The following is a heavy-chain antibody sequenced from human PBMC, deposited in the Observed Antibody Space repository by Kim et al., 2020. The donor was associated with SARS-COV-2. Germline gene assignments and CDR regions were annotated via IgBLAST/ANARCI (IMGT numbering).Heavy chain of an antibody. V-gene: IGHV3-21*01. CDR3: ASGAVAGTDY. Sequence: RKVYYADSVKGRFTITRDNALNSLGLQMNSLRVDNTAVYYCASGAVAGTDYWGQGTLVTVSS. CDR2: RKV. D-gene: IGHD6-19*01. J-gene: IGHJ4*02.